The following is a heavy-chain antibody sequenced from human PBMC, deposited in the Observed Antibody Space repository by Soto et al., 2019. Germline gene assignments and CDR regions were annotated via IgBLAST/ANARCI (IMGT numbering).Heavy chain of an antibody. D-gene: IGHD1-26*01. V-gene: IGHV3-66*01. CDR2: IKNSAGT. CDR1: GFTVSNSF. J-gene: IGHJ4*02. Sequence: GGSLRLSCAASGFTVSNSFMSWVRQAPGEGLEWVSIIKNSAGTDYADSVRGRFIISTDNSKNTVYLQMNSLRVEDTAVYYCARDTTSGLDSWGQGTLVTVSS. CDR3: ARDTTSGLDS.